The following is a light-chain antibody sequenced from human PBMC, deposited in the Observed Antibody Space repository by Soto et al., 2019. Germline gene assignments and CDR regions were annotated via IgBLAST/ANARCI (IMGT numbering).Light chain of an antibody. CDR1: SSDLGPFKY. CDR3: STYTSTNTWV. Sequence: QSALTQPASVSGSPGQSITISCTGTSSDLGPFKYVSWFQHHPGKAPKLLIYEVTNRPSGVSSRFSGSKSGNTPSLTISGLQAEDEATYYCSTYTSTNTWVFGGGTKVTVL. CDR2: EVT. J-gene: IGLJ3*02. V-gene: IGLV2-14*01.